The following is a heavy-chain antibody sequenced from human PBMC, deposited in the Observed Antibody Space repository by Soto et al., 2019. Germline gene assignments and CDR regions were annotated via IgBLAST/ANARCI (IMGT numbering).Heavy chain of an antibody. CDR2: IYFRGTT. CDR3: AKMNYYDTSGYPFDY. D-gene: IGHD3-22*01. J-gene: IGHJ4*02. Sequence: SETLSLTCTVSGGSIISYYWSWIRQPPGKGLEWIGYIYFRGTTNYNPSLKSRVTMSADTSKNQFSLKLNSVTAADTAVYYCAKMNYYDTSGYPFDYWGQGMMVTVSS. CDR1: GGSIISYY. V-gene: IGHV4-59*01.